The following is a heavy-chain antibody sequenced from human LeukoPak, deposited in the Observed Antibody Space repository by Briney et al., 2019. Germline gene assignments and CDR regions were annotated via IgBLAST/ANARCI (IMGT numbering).Heavy chain of an antibody. D-gene: IGHD3-3*01. J-gene: IGHJ6*03. Sequence: ASVKVSCKASGYTFTNFAISWVRQAPGQGLEWMGWINPYNGNTKYALNVQGRVTMTTDTSTSTAYMELRSLSPDDTAVFYCARGRIPARLRELGVVTDRHYYMDVWGKGTTVTVSS. CDR2: INPYNGNT. V-gene: IGHV1-18*01. CDR1: GYTFTNFA. CDR3: ARGRIPARLRELGVVTDRHYYMDV.